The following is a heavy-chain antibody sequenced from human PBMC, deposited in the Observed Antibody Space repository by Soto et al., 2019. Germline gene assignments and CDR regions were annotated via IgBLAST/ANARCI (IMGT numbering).Heavy chain of an antibody. V-gene: IGHV3-30-3*01. D-gene: IGHD2-2*01. Sequence: QVQLVESGGGLVQPGRSLRLSCAGSGFTFSTYSVHWVRQAPGKGLEWVAVVSSDGTRTYYADSVKGRFTISRDNSMDTMFMQMNSLRVEDTAVYYCARDVWDCGSNSCYFYGMDVWGQGTTVTVSS. CDR2: VSSDGTRT. CDR3: ARDVWDCGSNSCYFYGMDV. CDR1: GFTFSTYS. J-gene: IGHJ6*02.